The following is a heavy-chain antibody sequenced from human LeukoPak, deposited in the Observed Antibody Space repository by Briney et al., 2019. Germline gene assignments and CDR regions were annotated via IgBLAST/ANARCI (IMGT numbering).Heavy chain of an antibody. Sequence: SETLSLTCTVSGGSISSYYWSWIRQPPGKGLEWIGYIYYSGSTNYNPSLKSRVTISVDTSKNQFSLKLSSVTAADTAVYYCARHEPYYGDYVVGAFDIWGQGTMVTVSS. CDR1: GGSISSYY. V-gene: IGHV4-59*08. CDR2: IYYSGST. CDR3: ARHEPYYGDYVVGAFDI. D-gene: IGHD4-17*01. J-gene: IGHJ3*02.